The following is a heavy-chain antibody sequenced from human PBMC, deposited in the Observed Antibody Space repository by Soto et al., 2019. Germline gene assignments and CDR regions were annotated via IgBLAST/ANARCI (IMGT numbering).Heavy chain of an antibody. D-gene: IGHD6-19*01. CDR1: GFTFSSYG. Sequence: QVQLVESGGGVVQPGRSLRLSCAASGFTFSSYGMHWVRQAPGKGLEWVAVISYDGSNKYYADSVKGRFTISRDNSKNTLYRQMNSLRAEDTAVYYCAKVGAAVAGTGPTNWGQGTLVTVSS. CDR2: ISYDGSNK. V-gene: IGHV3-30*18. J-gene: IGHJ4*02. CDR3: AKVGAAVAGTGPTN.